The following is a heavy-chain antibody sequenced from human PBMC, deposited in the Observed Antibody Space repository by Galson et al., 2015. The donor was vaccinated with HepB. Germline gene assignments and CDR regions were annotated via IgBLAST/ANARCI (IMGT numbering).Heavy chain of an antibody. CDR2: INPSGGST. Sequence: SVKVSCKASGGTFSSYAISWVRQAPGQGLEWMGIINPSGGSTSYAQKFQGRVTMTRDTSTSTVYMELSSLRSEDTAVYYCARDNLTGQDYWGQGTLVTVSS. D-gene: IGHD3-9*01. V-gene: IGHV1-46*01. CDR3: ARDNLTGQDY. CDR1: GGTFSSYA. J-gene: IGHJ4*02.